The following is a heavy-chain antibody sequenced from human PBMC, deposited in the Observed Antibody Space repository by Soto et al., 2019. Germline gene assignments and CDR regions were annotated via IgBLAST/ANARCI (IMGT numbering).Heavy chain of an antibody. CDR1: GFTFSSYG. J-gene: IGHJ6*02. Sequence: QVQLVESGGGVVQPGRSLRLSCAASGFTFSSYGMHWVRQAPGKGLEWVAVISYDGSNKYYADSVKGRFTISRDNSKNTLYLQMTSLRAEDTAVYYCAKDSDSSGFYGMDVWGQGTTVTVSS. V-gene: IGHV3-30*18. D-gene: IGHD3-22*01. CDR3: AKDSDSSGFYGMDV. CDR2: ISYDGSNK.